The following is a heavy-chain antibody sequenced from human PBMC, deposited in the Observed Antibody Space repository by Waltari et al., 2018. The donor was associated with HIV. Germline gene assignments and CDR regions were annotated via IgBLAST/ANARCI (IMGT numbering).Heavy chain of an antibody. D-gene: IGHD3-22*01. J-gene: IGHJ2*01. CDR2: IGTAGDT. CDR1: GFTFSSFD. CDR3: ARGYSSGSYWYFDL. Sequence: EVQLVVSGGGLVQPGGSLSLSCAASGFTFSSFDMHWVRQATGKGLEWVSAIGTAGDTYYPGSVKGRFTISRENAKNSLYLQMNSLRAGDTAVYYCARGYSSGSYWYFDLWGRGTLVTVSS. V-gene: IGHV3-13*01.